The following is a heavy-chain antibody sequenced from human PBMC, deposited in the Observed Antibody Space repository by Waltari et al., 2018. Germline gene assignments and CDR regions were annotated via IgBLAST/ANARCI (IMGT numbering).Heavy chain of an antibody. Sequence: QVQLVQSGAEVKKPGASVKVSCKASGYTFTGYYMHWVRQAPGQGLEWMGRINPNSGGTNYAQKFQGRVTMTRDTSISTAYMELSRLRSDDTAVYYCASLAYCSSTSCQSLDYWGQGTLVIVSS. CDR3: ASLAYCSSTSCQSLDY. CDR2: INPNSGGT. J-gene: IGHJ4*02. CDR1: GYTFTGYY. V-gene: IGHV1-2*06. D-gene: IGHD2-2*01.